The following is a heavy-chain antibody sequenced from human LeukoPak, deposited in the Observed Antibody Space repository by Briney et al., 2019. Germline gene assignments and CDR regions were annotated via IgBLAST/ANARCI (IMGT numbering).Heavy chain of an antibody. CDR1: GYSISSGYY. CDR2: IYHSGST. Sequence: PSETLSLTCAVSGYSISSGYYWGWIRQPPGKGLEWIGSIYHSGSTYYNPSLKSRVTISVDTSKNQFSLKLSSVTAADTAVYYCARGGLRTPDDYWGQGTLVTVSS. CDR3: ARGGLRTPDDY. V-gene: IGHV4-38-2*01. D-gene: IGHD4-17*01. J-gene: IGHJ4*02.